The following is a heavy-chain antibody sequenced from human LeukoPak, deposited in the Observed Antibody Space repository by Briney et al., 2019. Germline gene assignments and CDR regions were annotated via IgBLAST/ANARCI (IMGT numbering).Heavy chain of an antibody. CDR2: IYSGDNT. D-gene: IGHD5-12*01. J-gene: IGHJ4*02. CDR1: GFAVSRYY. V-gene: IGHV3-66*01. CDR3: ARDRGSGYDPGYFDY. Sequence: GGSLRLSCAVSGFAVSRYYMSWVRQAPGKGLEWVSIIYSGDNTYYADSVKGRFTISRDNSKNTLYLQMNSLRVEDTAVYYCARDRGSGYDPGYFDYWGQGTLVTVSS.